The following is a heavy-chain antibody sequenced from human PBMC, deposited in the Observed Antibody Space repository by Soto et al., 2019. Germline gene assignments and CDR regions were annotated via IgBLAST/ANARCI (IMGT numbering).Heavy chain of an antibody. CDR1: GGSISSYY. V-gene: IGHV4-59*01. CDR2: IYYSGST. CDR3: ARVAGWPKSATFDY. J-gene: IGHJ4*02. Sequence: SETLSLTCTVSGGSISSYYWSWIRQPPGKGLEWIGYIYYSGSTNYNPSLKSRVTISVDTSKNQFSLKLSSVTAADTAVYYCARVAGWPKSATFDYWGQGTLVTVSS.